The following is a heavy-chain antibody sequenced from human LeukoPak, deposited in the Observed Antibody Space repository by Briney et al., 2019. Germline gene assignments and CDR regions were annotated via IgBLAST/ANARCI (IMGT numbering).Heavy chain of an antibody. CDR3: ARVFRGVVTPTYAFDI. J-gene: IGHJ3*02. D-gene: IGHD4-23*01. V-gene: IGHV4-59*10. Sequence: SETLSLTCAVYGGSFSGYYWSWIRQPAGKGLEWIGRIYTSGSTNYNPSLKSRVTISVDTSKNQFSLKLSSVTAADTAVYYCARVFRGVVTPTYAFDIWGQGTMVTVSS. CDR2: IYTSGST. CDR1: GGSFSGYY.